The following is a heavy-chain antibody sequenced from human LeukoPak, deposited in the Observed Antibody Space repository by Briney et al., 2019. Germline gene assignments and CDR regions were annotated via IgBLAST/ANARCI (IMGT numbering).Heavy chain of an antibody. CDR1: GGSISSSNW. CDR2: IYHSGST. D-gene: IGHD4-17*01. J-gene: IGHJ4*02. V-gene: IGHV4-4*02. CDR3: ARDGVRAYFDY. Sequence: SETLSLTCAVSGGSISSSNWWSWVRQPPGQGLEWIGEIYHSGSTNYNSSLKSRVTISVDKSKNQFSLKLSSVTAADTAVYYCARDGVRAYFDYWGQGTLVTVSS.